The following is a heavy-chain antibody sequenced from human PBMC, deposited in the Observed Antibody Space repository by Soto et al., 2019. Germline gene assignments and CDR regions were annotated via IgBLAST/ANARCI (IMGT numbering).Heavy chain of an antibody. CDR2: INPSGST. CDR1: GGSFSDYY. V-gene: IGHV4-34*01. CDR3: SRTPRAGIRMTVVVNYLEH. D-gene: IGHD3-22*01. J-gene: IGHJ4*02. Sequence: SETQSLTCAVYGGSFSDYYWSWIRQPPGKGLAWIGEINPSGSTNYNPSLKSRVTISVGTAKKHFSLILSSVIAADTAVYYCSRTPRAGIRMTVVVNYLEHGGQGTLDTVSS.